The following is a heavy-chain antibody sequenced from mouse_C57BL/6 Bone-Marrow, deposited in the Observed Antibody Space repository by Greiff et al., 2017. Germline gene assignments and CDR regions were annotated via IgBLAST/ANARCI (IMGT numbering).Heavy chain of an antibody. Sequence: EVQLVESEGGLVQPGSSMKLSCTASGFTFSDYYMAWVRQVPEKGLEWVANINYDGSSTYYLDSLKSRFIISRDNAKNILYLQMSSLESEDTATYYCARERGGSIWYFDVGGTGTTVTVSS. CDR1: GFTFSDYY. V-gene: IGHV5-16*01. J-gene: IGHJ1*03. CDR2: INYDGSST. D-gene: IGHD1-1*01. CDR3: ARERGGSIWYFDV.